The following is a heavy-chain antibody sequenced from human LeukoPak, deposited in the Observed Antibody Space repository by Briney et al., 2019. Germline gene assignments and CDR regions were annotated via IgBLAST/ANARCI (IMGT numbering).Heavy chain of an antibody. D-gene: IGHD5-12*01. CDR3: ARDRGHSGYDLYDY. Sequence: PGGSLRLSCAASGFTFSNNCMGWVRKAPGKGLEWVANIKLDGSEIYYVDSVKGLFTTVRDTAKDSLYLQMNSLRAEDTAVYYCARDRGHSGYDLYDYWGQGTLVTVSS. CDR2: IKLDGSEI. CDR1: GFTFSNNC. V-gene: IGHV3-7*01. J-gene: IGHJ4*02.